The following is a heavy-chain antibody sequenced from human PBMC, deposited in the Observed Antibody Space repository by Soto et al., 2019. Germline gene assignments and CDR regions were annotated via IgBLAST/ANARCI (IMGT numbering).Heavy chain of an antibody. CDR1: GGTFSSYT. CDR3: ARGAHYYDSSGYSQH. D-gene: IGHD3-22*01. CDR2: IIPILGIA. J-gene: IGHJ1*01. V-gene: IGHV1-69*02. Sequence: QVQLVQSGAEVKKPGSSVKVSCKASGGTFSSYTISWVRQAPGQGLEWMGRIIPILGIANYAQKFQGRVTITADKSTSTAYMELSSLRSEDTAVYYCARGAHYYDSSGYSQHWGQGTLVTVSS.